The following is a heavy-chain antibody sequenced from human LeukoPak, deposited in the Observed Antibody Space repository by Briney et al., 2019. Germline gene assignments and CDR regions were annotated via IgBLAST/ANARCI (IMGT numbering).Heavy chain of an antibody. CDR1: GFTFSTYN. CDR3: ARALDSALDV. CDR2: ISSSGSTV. Sequence: GGSLRLSCVGSGFTFSTYNMNWVRQAPGKGLEWVSYISSSGSTVYYADSVRGRFTISRDNARNSLYLQMAGLTAEDTAVYYCARALDSALDVWGNGTTVTVS. V-gene: IGHV3-48*01. J-gene: IGHJ6*03. D-gene: IGHD3/OR15-3a*01.